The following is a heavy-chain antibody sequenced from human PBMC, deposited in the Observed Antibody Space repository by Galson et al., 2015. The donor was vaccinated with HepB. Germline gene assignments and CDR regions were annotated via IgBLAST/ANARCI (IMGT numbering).Heavy chain of an antibody. CDR1: GLAFNNAW. Sequence: ALRLSRAAAGLAFNNAWMRWVGHTAGHGRGWVWRVSSDGSSTADADSVKGLFTISRDNAKNTLYLQMNSLRAEDTAVYYCARDGYDAFDIWGQGTMVTVSS. D-gene: IGHD5-12*01. CDR3: ARDGYDAFDI. V-gene: IGHV3-74*01. CDR2: VSSDGSST. J-gene: IGHJ3*02.